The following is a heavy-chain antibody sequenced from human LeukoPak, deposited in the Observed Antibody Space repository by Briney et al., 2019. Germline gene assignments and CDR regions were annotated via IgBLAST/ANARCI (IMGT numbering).Heavy chain of an antibody. CDR2: IRSKVYGGTT. CDR3: SGSWHPTRFDY. J-gene: IGHJ4*02. Sequence: GGSLRLSCTASGFTFGDYGMNWVRQAPGKGLEWVGFIRSKVYGGTTEYAASVKDRFTISRDDSKSIAYLQMDSLKIEDTAVYYCSGSWHPTRFDYWGQGTLVTVSS. CDR1: GFTFGDYG. D-gene: IGHD6-13*01. V-gene: IGHV3-49*04.